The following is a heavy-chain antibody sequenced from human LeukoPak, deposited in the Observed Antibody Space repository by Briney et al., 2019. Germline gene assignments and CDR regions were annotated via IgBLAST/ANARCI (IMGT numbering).Heavy chain of an antibody. CDR3: ARDRRNSSGWREFDY. D-gene: IGHD6-19*01. V-gene: IGHV1-69*04. Sequence: SVKVSCKASGGTFSSYTISWVRQATGQGLEWMGRIIPILGIANYAQKFQGRVTITADKSTSTAYMELSSLRSEDTAVYDCARDRRNSSGWREFDYWGRGTLVTVSS. J-gene: IGHJ4*02. CDR1: GGTFSSYT. CDR2: IIPILGIA.